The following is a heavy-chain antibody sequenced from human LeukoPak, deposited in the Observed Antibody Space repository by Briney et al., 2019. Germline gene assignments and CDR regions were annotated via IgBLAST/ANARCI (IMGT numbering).Heavy chain of an antibody. J-gene: IGHJ4*02. CDR1: GFTFSSYS. CDR3: AGADRVSSGWWLPG. CDR2: ISSSSSYI. D-gene: IGHD6-19*01. V-gene: IGHV3-21*01. Sequence: GGSLRLSCAASGFTFSSYSMNWVRQAPGKGLEWVSSISSSSSYIYYADSVKGRFTISRDNAKNSLYLQMNSLRAEDTAVYYCAGADRVSSGWWLPGWGQGTLVTVSS.